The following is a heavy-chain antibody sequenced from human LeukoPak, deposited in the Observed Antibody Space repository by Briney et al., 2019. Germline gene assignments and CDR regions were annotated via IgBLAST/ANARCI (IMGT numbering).Heavy chain of an antibody. CDR2: INHIGST. CDR3: ARGSVATTFWYYYYMDV. V-gene: IGHV4-34*01. J-gene: IGHJ6*03. CDR1: GGSFSGYY. Sequence: SETLSLTCAVYGGSFSGYYWSWIRQPPGKGREWIGEINHIGSTNYNPSLKGRVTISVDTYKNQFSLKLSSVTAADTAVYYCARGSVATTFWYYYYMDVWGKGTTVTISS. D-gene: IGHD5-12*01.